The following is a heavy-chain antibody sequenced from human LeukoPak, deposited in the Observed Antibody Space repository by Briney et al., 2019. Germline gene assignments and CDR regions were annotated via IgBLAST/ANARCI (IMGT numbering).Heavy chain of an antibody. CDR1: QFRFPFSHYG. D-gene: IGHD4-11*01. CDR3: AKDAQRGFDYSNSLEY. CDR2: IWSDGTNQ. V-gene: IGHV3-33*06. J-gene: IGHJ4*02. Sequence: GGSLRLSCVASQFRFPFSHYGMHWARQAPGRGLEWVAVIWSDGTNQYYADSVRGRFTISRDNSQNTVYLQMNSLRVEDTAVYFCAKDAQRGFDYSNSLEYWGQGTLVTVSS.